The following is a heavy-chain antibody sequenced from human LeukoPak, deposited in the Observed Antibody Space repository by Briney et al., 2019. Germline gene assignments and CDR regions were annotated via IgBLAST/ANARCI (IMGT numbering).Heavy chain of an antibody. CDR1: GYTFTDYY. V-gene: IGHV1-2*02. J-gene: IGHJ4*02. CDR2: IKPDSGDT. Sequence: GASVKVSCKASGYTFTDYYIHWVRQAPGQGLEWMGWIKPDSGDTNYAQKFRGRVTMTRDTSISTAYMELSRLSSDDTAVYYCAKRLGSGHFEYYFDSWGQGTLVTVSS. CDR3: AKRLGSGHFEYYFDS. D-gene: IGHD1-1*01.